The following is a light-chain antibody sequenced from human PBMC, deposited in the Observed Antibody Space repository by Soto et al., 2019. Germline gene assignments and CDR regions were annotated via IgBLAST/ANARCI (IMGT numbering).Light chain of an antibody. CDR3: TSYTTTNTVV. Sequence: SVLTQPASVSGSPGQSITISCTGTSSDVGGYKYVSWYQQHPGKAPQVMIYEVSNRPSGVSNRFSGSKSGNTASLTISRLQAEDEADYYCTSYTTTNTVVFGTGTKVTVL. V-gene: IGLV2-14*01. CDR2: EVS. CDR1: SSDVGGYKY. J-gene: IGLJ1*01.